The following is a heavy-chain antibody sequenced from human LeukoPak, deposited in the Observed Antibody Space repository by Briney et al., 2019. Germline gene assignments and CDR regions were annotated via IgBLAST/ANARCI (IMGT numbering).Heavy chain of an antibody. CDR2: INHSGST. CDR3: ARDPVNYGDPREGNY. D-gene: IGHD4-17*01. CDR1: GGSFSGYY. J-gene: IGHJ4*02. V-gene: IGHV4-34*09. Sequence: PSETLSLTCAVYGGSFSGYYWSWIRQPPGKGLEWIGEINHSGSTYYNPSLKSRVTISVDTSKNQFSLKLSSVTAADTAVYYCARDPVNYGDPREGNYWGQGTLVTVSS.